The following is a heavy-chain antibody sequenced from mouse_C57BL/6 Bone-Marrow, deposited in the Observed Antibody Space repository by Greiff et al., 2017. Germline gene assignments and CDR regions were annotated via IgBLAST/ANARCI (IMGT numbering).Heavy chain of an antibody. V-gene: IGHV1-72*01. J-gene: IGHJ1*03. D-gene: IGHD2-1*01. CDR2: IDPNSGGT. CDR3: AHGNYVYWYFAV. CDR1: GYTFTSYW. Sequence: QVQLQQPGAELVKPGASVKLSCKASGYTFTSYWMHWVKQRPGRGLEWIGRIDPNSGGTKYNEKCKRQATLTVDKPSSTAYMQLSSLTSEYSAVYYCAHGNYVYWYFAVWGTGTTVTVSS.